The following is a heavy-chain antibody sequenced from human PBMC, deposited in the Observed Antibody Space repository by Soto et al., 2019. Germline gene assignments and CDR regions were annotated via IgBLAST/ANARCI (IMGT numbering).Heavy chain of an antibody. CDR1: GYTLTELS. J-gene: IGHJ6*02. CDR2: FDPEDGET. V-gene: IGHV1-24*01. CDR3: ATDRGGYSSSWYYYYGMDV. Sequence: ASVKVSCKVSGYTLTELSMHWVRQAPGKGLEWMGGFDPEDGETIYAQKVQGRVTMTEDTSTDTAYMELSSLRSEDTAVYYCATDRGGYSSSWYYYYGMDVWGQGTTVTVSS. D-gene: IGHD6-13*01.